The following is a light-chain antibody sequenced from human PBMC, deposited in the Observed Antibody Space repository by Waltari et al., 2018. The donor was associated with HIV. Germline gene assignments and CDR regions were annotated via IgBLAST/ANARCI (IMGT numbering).Light chain of an antibody. V-gene: IGLV2-23*02. J-gene: IGLJ2*01. CDR1: SSDVGVYNL. CDR2: EVP. Sequence: QSALTQPASVSGSPGQSITIPCTGTSSDVGVYNLVSWYQHHAGKAPKLMIFEVPQRTSDVSDRFSGSRSGNTASLTISGLQADDEGDYYCCSYTGTGVVFGGGTKLTVL. CDR3: CSYTGTGVV.